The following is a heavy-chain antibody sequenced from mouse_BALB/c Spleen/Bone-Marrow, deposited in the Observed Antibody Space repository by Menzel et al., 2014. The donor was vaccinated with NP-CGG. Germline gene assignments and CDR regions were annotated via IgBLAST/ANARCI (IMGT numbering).Heavy chain of an antibody. CDR1: GYTFSSYW. CDR3: ARSTGTWDY. Sequence: QVQLQQSGAELMKPGASVKISCKVTGYTFSSYWIEWVKQRPGHGLEWIGEILPGSGSTNYDEKFKGKATFTADTSSNTAYMQLSSLTSEDSAVYYCARSTGTWDYWGQGTTLTVSS. CDR2: ILPGSGST. D-gene: IGHD4-1*02. J-gene: IGHJ2*01. V-gene: IGHV1-9*01.